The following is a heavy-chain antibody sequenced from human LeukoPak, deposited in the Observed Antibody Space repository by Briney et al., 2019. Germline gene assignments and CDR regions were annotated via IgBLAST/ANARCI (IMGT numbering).Heavy chain of an antibody. D-gene: IGHD2-2*01. V-gene: IGHV4-59*08. CDR2: IYYSGST. J-gene: IGHJ4*02. CDR1: GGSISSYY. Sequence: SETLSLTCTVSGGSISSYYWSWIRQPPGKGLEWIGYIYYSGSTNYNPSLKSRVTISVDTSKNQFSLKLSSVTAADTAVYYCARQTVGRYCSSTSCPPSPYYFDYWGRGTLVTVSS. CDR3: ARQTVGRYCSSTSCPPSPYYFDY.